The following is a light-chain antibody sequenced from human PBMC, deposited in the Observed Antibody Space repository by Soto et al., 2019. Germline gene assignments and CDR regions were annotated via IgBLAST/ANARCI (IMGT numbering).Light chain of an antibody. CDR2: ASS. V-gene: IGKV1-39*01. CDR1: QIISSY. Sequence: DIHRTHAPSSLSASVLDRVTITFLSIQIISSYLNWYQQKPGKAPKLLIYASSSLQSGVPSRFSGSGSGTDFTLTISSLQPEDFATYYCQQSYSTPWTFGQGTKVDI. J-gene: IGKJ1*01. CDR3: QQSYSTPWT.